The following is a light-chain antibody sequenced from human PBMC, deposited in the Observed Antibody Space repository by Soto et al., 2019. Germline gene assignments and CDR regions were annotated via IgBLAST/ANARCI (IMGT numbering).Light chain of an antibody. CDR1: QSVSSSY. V-gene: IGKV3-20*01. CDR2: GAS. J-gene: IGKJ5*01. Sequence: DIVLTQSPGTLSLSPGERATLSCRASQSVSSSYLAWYQHKPGQAPRLLIYGASNRATGIPDRFSGSGSGTDFTLTINRLEPEDFAVYFCQHYGASPRFGQGTRLEIK. CDR3: QHYGASPR.